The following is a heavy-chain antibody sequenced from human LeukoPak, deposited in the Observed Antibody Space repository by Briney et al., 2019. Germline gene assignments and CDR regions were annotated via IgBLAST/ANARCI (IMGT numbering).Heavy chain of an antibody. J-gene: IGHJ3*02. CDR1: GHPFTAYY. V-gene: IGHV1-46*01. Sequence: ASVKVSCKAFGHPFTAYYMYWVRQAPGQGPEWMGIINPSGGSTSYAQKFQGRVTMTRDMSTNTVYMELSSLRSDDTSVYYCARDGISRYGAFDIWGHGTMITVSS. CDR2: INPSGGST. CDR3: ARDGISRYGAFDI. D-gene: IGHD5-18*01.